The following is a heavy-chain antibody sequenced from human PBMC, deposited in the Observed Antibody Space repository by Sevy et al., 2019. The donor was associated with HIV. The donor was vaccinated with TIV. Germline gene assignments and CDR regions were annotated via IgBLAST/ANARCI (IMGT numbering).Heavy chain of an antibody. Sequence: GGSLRLSCAASGFTFSSYSMNWVRQAPGKGLEWVSSISGISNYIYYADSVQGRFSISRDNAKDSLYLQMNSLRVEEMFFYDRATTENYTYSFDIWGQGTLVTVSS. CDR2: ISGISNYI. D-gene: IGHD1-7*01. V-gene: IGHV3-21*01. CDR1: GFTFSSYS. J-gene: IGHJ4*02. CDR3: ATTENYTYSFDI.